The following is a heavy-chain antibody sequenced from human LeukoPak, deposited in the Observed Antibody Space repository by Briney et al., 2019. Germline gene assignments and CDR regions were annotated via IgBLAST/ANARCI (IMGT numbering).Heavy chain of an antibody. CDR3: ARGPSGSYQTD. CDR1: GFTFSSYS. Sequence: GGSLRLFCAASGFTFSSYSMNWVRQAPEKGLEWVSSISSSSSYIYYADSVKGRFTISRDNAKNSLYLQMNSLRAEDTAVYYCARGPSGSYQTDWGQGTLVTVSS. CDR2: ISSSSSYI. D-gene: IGHD1-26*01. J-gene: IGHJ4*02. V-gene: IGHV3-21*01.